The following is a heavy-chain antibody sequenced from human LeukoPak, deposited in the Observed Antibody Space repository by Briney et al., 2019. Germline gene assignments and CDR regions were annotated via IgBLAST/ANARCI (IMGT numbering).Heavy chain of an antibody. Sequence: TWIRQAPGKGLEWVSAISGSGGSTYYADSVKGRFTISRDNSKNTLYLQMNSLRAEDTAVYYCAKVGYSYGYPPDYWGQGTLVTVSS. D-gene: IGHD5-18*01. CDR2: ISGSGGST. J-gene: IGHJ4*02. V-gene: IGHV3-23*01. CDR3: AKVGYSYGYPPDY.